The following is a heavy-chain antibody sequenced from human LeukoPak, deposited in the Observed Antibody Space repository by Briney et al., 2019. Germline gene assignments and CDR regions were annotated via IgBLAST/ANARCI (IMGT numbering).Heavy chain of an antibody. CDR3: ARPRYCSSTSCYTSVTNWFDP. CDR1: GYTFTSYG. D-gene: IGHD2-2*02. CDR2: ISAYNGNT. V-gene: IGHV1-18*01. J-gene: IGHJ5*02. Sequence: GASVKVSCKASGYTFTSYGISWGRQAPGQGLEWMGWISAYNGNTNYAQKLQGRVTMTTDTSTSTAYMELRSLRSDDTAVYYCARPRYCSSTSCYTSVTNWFDPWGQGTLVTVSA.